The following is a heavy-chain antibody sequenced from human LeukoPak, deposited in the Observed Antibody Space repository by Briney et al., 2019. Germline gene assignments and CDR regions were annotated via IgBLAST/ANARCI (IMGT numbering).Heavy chain of an antibody. CDR2: INHSGST. Sequence: LETLSLTCAVYGGSFSGYYWSWIRQPPGKGLEWIGEINHSGSTNYNPSLKSRVTISVDTSKNQFSLKLSSVTAADTAVYYCARKGEPIVGATHFDYWGQGTLVTVSS. V-gene: IGHV4-34*01. D-gene: IGHD1-26*01. CDR1: GGSFSGYY. CDR3: ARKGEPIVGATHFDY. J-gene: IGHJ4*02.